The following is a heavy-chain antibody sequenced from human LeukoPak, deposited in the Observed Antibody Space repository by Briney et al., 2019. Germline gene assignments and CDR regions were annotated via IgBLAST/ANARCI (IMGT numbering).Heavy chain of an antibody. V-gene: IGHV4-4*07. CDR1: GGSISSYY. CDR2: IYTSGST. Sequence: SETLSLTCTVSGGSISSYYWSWIRQPAGKGLEWIGRIYTSGSTNYNPSLKSRVTMSVDTSKNQFSLKLSSVTAADTAVYYCASMLGYCSSTSCYTLVRWGQGTLVTVSS. J-gene: IGHJ4*02. D-gene: IGHD2-2*02. CDR3: ASMLGYCSSTSCYTLVR.